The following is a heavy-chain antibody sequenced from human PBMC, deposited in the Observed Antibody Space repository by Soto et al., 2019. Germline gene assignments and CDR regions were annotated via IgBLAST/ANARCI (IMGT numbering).Heavy chain of an antibody. V-gene: IGHV1-18*04. Sequence: ASVKVSCKASGYTFTSYGISWLRQAPGQGLEWMGWISAYNGNTNYAQKLQGRVTMTTDTSTSTAYMELRSLRSDDTAVYYCARIGYCSGGSCSDWFDPWGQGTLVTVSS. CDR3: ARIGYCSGGSCSDWFDP. CDR2: ISAYNGNT. J-gene: IGHJ5*02. CDR1: GYTFTSYG. D-gene: IGHD2-15*01.